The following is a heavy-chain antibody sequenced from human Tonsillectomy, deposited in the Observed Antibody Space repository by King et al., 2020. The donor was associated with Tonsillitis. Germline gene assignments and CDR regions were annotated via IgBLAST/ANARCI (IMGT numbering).Heavy chain of an antibody. J-gene: IGHJ4*02. V-gene: IGHV3-11*01. Sequence: VQLVESGGGLVNPGGSLRLSCAASGFIFSDYYMTWIRQAPGKGLEWVSHISKSGSSIWYADSVEGRFTISRDNAKNSLYLQMNSLGAEDTAVYYCAAGVALDYWGQGTLVTVSS. CDR2: ISKSGSSI. CDR3: AAGVALDY. CDR1: GFIFSDYY. D-gene: IGHD2-15*01.